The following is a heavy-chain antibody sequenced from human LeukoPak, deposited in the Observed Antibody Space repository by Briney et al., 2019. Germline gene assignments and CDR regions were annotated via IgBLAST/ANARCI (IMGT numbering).Heavy chain of an antibody. D-gene: IGHD3-9*01. CDR2: IYHSGST. CDR3: ASLRYFDWLRFNWFDP. J-gene: IGHJ5*02. Sequence: SETLSLTCAVYGGSFSGYYWGWIRQPPGKGLEWIGSIYHSGSTYYNPSLKSRVTISVDTSKNQFSLKLSSVTAAYTAVYYCASLRYFDWLRFNWFDPWGQGTLVTVSS. V-gene: IGHV4-38-2*01. CDR1: GGSFSGYY.